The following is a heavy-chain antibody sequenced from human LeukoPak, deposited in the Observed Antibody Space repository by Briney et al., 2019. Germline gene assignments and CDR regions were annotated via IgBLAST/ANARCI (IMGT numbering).Heavy chain of an antibody. CDR2: ISWNSGSI. Sequence: GGSLRLSCAASGSTFDDYAMHWVRQAPGKGLEWVSGISWNSGSIGYADSVKGRFTISRDNAKNSLYLQMNSLRAEDTALYYCAKDRDYYDSSGYFDYWGQGTLVTVSS. CDR1: GSTFDDYA. CDR3: AKDRDYYDSSGYFDY. V-gene: IGHV3-9*01. J-gene: IGHJ4*02. D-gene: IGHD3-22*01.